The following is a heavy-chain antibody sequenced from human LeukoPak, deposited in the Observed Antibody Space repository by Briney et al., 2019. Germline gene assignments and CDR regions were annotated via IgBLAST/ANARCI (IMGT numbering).Heavy chain of an antibody. CDR1: GGSISSSSYY. Sequence: SETLSLTCTVSGGSISSSSYYWGWIRQPPGKGLEWLGSIYYSGSTYYNPSLKSRVTISVDTSKNQFSLKLSSVTAADTAVYYCARGSRGDLRRWYYFDYWGQGTLVTVSS. D-gene: IGHD4-23*01. CDR3: ARGSRGDLRRWYYFDY. CDR2: IYYSGST. V-gene: IGHV4-39*01. J-gene: IGHJ4*02.